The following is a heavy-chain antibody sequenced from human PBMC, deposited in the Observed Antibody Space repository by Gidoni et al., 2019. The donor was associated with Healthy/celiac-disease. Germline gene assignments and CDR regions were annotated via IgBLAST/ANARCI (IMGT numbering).Heavy chain of an antibody. J-gene: IGHJ6*02. D-gene: IGHD3-10*01. V-gene: IGHV3-13*01. Sequence: EVQLVESGGGLVQPGGSLRLSCAASGFTFSSYDMHWGRQATGKGLEWVSAIGTAGDTYYPGSVKGRFTISRENAKNSLYLQMNSLRAGDTAVYYCARAQRYYGSGSYYYYGMDVWGQGTTVTVSS. CDR3: ARAQRYYGSGSYYYYGMDV. CDR1: GFTFSSYD. CDR2: IGTAGDT.